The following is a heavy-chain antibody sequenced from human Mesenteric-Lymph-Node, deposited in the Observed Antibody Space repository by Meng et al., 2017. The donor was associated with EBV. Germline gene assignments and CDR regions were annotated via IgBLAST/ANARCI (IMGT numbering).Heavy chain of an antibody. J-gene: IGHJ4*02. CDR2: ISTCYDNT. Sequence: QVHLMEAGATLMKPGAPLRVSCTSSGFSFSTNSIRWGRQRPGQRHAWMGWISTCYDNTKHFRTFQGRVPFITDTTANKVYMHISTMTSADTAVYYCARDRGYSSGWLDYWGQGTLVTVSS. CDR1: GFSFSTNS. CDR3: ARDRGYSSGWLDY. D-gene: IGHD6-19*01. V-gene: IGHV1-3*04.